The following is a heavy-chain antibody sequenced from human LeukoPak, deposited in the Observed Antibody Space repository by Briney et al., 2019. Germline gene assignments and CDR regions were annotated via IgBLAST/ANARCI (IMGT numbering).Heavy chain of an antibody. CDR1: GGTFSSYA. J-gene: IGHJ4*02. CDR3: AVGTYYYDSSGYPIDY. CDR2: IIPIFGTA. D-gene: IGHD3-22*01. Sequence: SVKVSCKASGGTFSSYAISWVRQAPGQGLEWMGGIIPIFGTANYAQKFQGRVTITADESTSTAYMELSSPRSEDTAVYYCAVGTYYYDSSGYPIDYWGQGTLVTVSS. V-gene: IGHV1-69*13.